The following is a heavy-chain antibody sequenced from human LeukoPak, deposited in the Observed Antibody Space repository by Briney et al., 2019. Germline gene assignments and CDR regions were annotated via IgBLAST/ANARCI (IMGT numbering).Heavy chain of an antibody. CDR1: GFTFDDYA. V-gene: IGHV3-9*01. D-gene: IGHD2-15*01. Sequence: SLRLSFAASGFTFDDYAMHWVRQAPGKGLEGCSGISWNSGSIGYADSVKGRFTISRDNAKNSLYLKMISLRGEDTAVYYCARDRDVVVVAAPHIFYPHYWGQGPLVTVSS. J-gene: IGHJ4*02. CDR2: ISWNSGSI. CDR3: ARDRDVVVVAAPHIFYPHY.